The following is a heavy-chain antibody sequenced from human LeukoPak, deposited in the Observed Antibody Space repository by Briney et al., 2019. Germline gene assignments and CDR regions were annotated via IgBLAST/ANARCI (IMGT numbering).Heavy chain of an antibody. V-gene: IGHV1-69*13. CDR1: GGTFSTYA. Sequence: SVKVSCKASGGTFSTYAISWVRQAPGQGLEWMGGIISLFRTANYAQKFQGRVTITADESTTTVHMELSSLRSEDTAIYYCAKQLRVSGTLVEFDLCGQGTLVTVSS. J-gene: IGHJ5*02. CDR3: AKQLRVSGTLVEFDL. CDR2: IISLFRTA. D-gene: IGHD6-19*01.